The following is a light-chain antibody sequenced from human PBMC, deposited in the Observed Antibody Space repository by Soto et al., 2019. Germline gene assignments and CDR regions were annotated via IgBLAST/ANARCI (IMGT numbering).Light chain of an antibody. Sequence: EIVLTQSPSTLSLSPGERATLSCRASQSVSSSLVACYQKKPGQAPSLLIYGTSTMATDVPDRFSGSGSATDFTLTINRLEPEDVARYYCQQSVRSPWTLGQGTKVEIK. CDR1: QSVSSSL. CDR3: QQSVRSPWT. V-gene: IGKV3-20*01. J-gene: IGKJ1*01. CDR2: GTS.